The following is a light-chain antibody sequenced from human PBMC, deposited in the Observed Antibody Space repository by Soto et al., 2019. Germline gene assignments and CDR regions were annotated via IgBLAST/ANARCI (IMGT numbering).Light chain of an antibody. CDR1: SSDVGDYKY. Sequence: QSALTQPASVSGSPGQSITISCTGTSSDVGDYKYVSWYQQHPDKAPKLIIFVNSNRPSGISNSFSASKSGNTASLTISGLQAEDEADYYCSSYTSSDTPYVFGTGTKLTVL. CDR2: VNS. V-gene: IGLV2-14*01. CDR3: SSYTSSDTPYV. J-gene: IGLJ1*01.